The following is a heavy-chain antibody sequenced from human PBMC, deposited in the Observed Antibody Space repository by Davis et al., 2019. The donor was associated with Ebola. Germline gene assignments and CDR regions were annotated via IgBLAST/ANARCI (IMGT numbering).Heavy chain of an antibody. D-gene: IGHD2-2*01. Sequence: ASVKVSCKASGYTFTSYAMHWVRQAPGQRLEWMGWINAGNGNTTYSQKFQGRVTITRDTSASTAYMELSSLRSEDTAVYYCARAPPSRTTSCYVDYWGQGTLVTVSS. CDR1: GYTFTSYA. CDR3: ARAPPSRTTSCYVDY. V-gene: IGHV1-3*01. CDR2: INAGNGNT. J-gene: IGHJ4*02.